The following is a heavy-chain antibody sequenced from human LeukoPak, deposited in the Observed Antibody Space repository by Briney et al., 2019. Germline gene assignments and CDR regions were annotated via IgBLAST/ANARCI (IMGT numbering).Heavy chain of an antibody. CDR3: AKYSSSWYDY. V-gene: IGHV3-64*01. CDR1: GFTFSSYA. CDR2: ISIHGGDT. J-gene: IGHJ4*02. Sequence: GGSLRLSCAASGFTFSSYAMHWVRQAPGKGLEYVSAISIHGGDTYYANSVKGRFTISRDNSKNTLYLQMGSLRAEDMAVYYCAKYSSSWYDYWGQGTLVTVSS. D-gene: IGHD6-13*01.